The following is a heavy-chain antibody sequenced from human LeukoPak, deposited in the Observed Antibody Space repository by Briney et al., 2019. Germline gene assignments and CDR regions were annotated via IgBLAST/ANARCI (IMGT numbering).Heavy chain of an antibody. CDR3: ATPPNVGDLNYYFDS. CDR2: ISYDGSSE. V-gene: IGHV3-30*03. D-gene: IGHD2-21*01. J-gene: IGHJ4*02. CDR1: GFTFGTFG. Sequence: GGSLRLSCAASGFTFGTFGMHWVRQAPGKGLEWVAFISYDGSSEYDADSVKGRFTISRDNSKNTLYLQMNNLRAEDTAIYYCATPPNVGDLNYYFDSWGQGTLVTVSS.